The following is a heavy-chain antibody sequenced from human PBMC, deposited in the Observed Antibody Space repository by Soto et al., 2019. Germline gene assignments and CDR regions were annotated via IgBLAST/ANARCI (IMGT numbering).Heavy chain of an antibody. CDR3: ARGLGITMIVVADDAFGI. V-gene: IGHV4-34*01. D-gene: IGHD3-22*01. J-gene: IGHJ3*02. CDR1: GGSFSGYY. CDR2: INHSGST. Sequence: SETLSLTCFVYGGSFSGYYWSWIRQPPGKGLEWIGEINHSGSTNYNPSLKSRVTISVDTSKNQFSLKLSSVTAADTAVYYCARGLGITMIVVADDAFGIWGQGTMVTVS.